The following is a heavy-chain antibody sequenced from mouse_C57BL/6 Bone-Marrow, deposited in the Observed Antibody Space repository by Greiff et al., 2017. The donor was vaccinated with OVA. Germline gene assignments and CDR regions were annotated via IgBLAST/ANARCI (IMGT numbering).Heavy chain of an antibody. J-gene: IGHJ3*01. CDR2: IYPRSGNT. V-gene: IGHV1-81*01. Sequence: QVQLQQSGAELARPGASVKLSCKASGYTFTSYGISWVKQRTGQGLEWIGEIYPRSGNTYYNEKCKGKATLTADKSSSTAYMELRSLTSEDSAVYFCACGSSWGFAYWGQGTLVTVSA. D-gene: IGHD1-1*01. CDR3: ACGSSWGFAY. CDR1: GYTFTSYG.